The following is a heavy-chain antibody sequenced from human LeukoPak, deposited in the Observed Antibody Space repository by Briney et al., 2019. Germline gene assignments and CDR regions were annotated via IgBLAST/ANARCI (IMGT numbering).Heavy chain of an antibody. CDR1: DDSISYYY. D-gene: IGHD2-2*01. Sequence: SETLSLTCTVSDDSISYYYWSWIRQPPGKGLEWISYIFSSGTTNYNPSLKSRVTMSVDTSKNQFSLKLSSVTAADTAVYYCARDPADCSSTSCYGMHWFDPWGQGTLVTVSS. V-gene: IGHV4-4*07. CDR2: IFSSGTT. J-gene: IGHJ5*02. CDR3: ARDPADCSSTSCYGMHWFDP.